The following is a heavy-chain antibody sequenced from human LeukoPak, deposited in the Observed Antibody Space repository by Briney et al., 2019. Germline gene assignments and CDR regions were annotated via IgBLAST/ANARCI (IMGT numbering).Heavy chain of an antibody. Sequence: GGSLRLSCAASGFTFDDYTMHWVRQAPGKGLEWVSLISWDGGSTYYADSVKGRFTISRDNSKNSLYLQMNSLRTEDTALYYCAKDHLGSSSRFFDYWGQGTLVTVSS. V-gene: IGHV3-43*01. CDR2: ISWDGGST. D-gene: IGHD6-13*01. J-gene: IGHJ4*02. CDR3: AKDHLGSSSRFFDY. CDR1: GFTFDDYT.